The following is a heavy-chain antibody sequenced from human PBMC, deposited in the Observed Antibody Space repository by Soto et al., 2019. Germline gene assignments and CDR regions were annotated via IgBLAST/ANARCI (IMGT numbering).Heavy chain of an antibody. CDR3: VRAMQLLRLDS. D-gene: IGHD2-2*01. V-gene: IGHV3-74*03. Sequence: EVQLVESGGGLVQPGESLRLSCAASGLTFRSYWMHWVRQAPGKGLVWVSRINTDGSVAMYVDSVRGRFTISRDNVKNTLFLHIKGLRAEDTAVYYCVRAMQLLRLDSWGQGTLVNVSS. CDR1: GLTFRSYW. J-gene: IGHJ4*02. CDR2: INTDGSVA.